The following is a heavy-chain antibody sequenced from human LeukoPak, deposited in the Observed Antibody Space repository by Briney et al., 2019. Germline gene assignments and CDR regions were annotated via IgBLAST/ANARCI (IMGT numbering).Heavy chain of an antibody. V-gene: IGHV4-39*01. D-gene: IGHD6-19*01. CDR2: VYYTGST. CDR3: ARRSSSGWFFDS. CDR1: GGYLSSSSEY. J-gene: IGHJ4*02. Sequence: KPSETLSLTCTVSGGYLSSSSEYWGWIRQPPGKGLEWFGSVYYTGSTYYNPSLKSRVTIFVDTSKNQFSLRLTSVTAADTSVYYFARRSSSGWFFDSWGQGTLVTVSS.